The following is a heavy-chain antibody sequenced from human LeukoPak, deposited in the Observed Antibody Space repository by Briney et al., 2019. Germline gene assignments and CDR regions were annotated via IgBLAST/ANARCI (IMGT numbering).Heavy chain of an antibody. J-gene: IGHJ4*02. CDR2: IYYSGST. CDR3: ARATVDFWSGPGRLRGRIQYYFDY. V-gene: IGHV4-30-4*01. Sequence: SETLSLTCTVSGGSISSGDYYWSWIRQPPGKGLEWIVYIYYSGSTYYNPSLKSRVTISVDTSKNQFSLKLSSVTAADTAVYYCARATVDFWSGPGRLRGRIQYYFDYWGQGTLVTVSS. D-gene: IGHD3-3*01. CDR1: GGSISSGDYY.